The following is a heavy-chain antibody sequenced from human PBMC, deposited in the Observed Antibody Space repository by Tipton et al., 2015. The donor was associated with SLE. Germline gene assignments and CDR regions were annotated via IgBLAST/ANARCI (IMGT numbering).Heavy chain of an antibody. CDR2: LYHNGST. D-gene: IGHD2-21*01. J-gene: IGHJ4*02. Sequence: TLSLTCTVSGFSIKYGYYWGWIRQPPGKGLEWIGTLYHNGSTHYNPTLKSRVSMSVDTSKSQFSLKLTSVTAADTAVYYCARDWGGEALDFWGQGTLVTVSS. V-gene: IGHV4-38-2*02. CDR1: GFSIKYGYY. CDR3: ARDWGGEALDF.